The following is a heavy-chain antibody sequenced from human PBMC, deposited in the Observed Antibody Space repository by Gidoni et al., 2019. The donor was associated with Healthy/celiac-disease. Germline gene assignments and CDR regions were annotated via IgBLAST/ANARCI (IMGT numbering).Heavy chain of an antibody. V-gene: IGHV2-5*01. CDR2: IYWNDDK. CDR1: GFSLSTSGVG. Sequence: QITLKESGPTLVKPTQTLTLTSTFSGFSLSTSGVGVGWIRQPPGKALEWLALIYWNDDKRYSPSLKSRLTITKDTSKNQVVLTMTNMDPVDTATYYCAHRRGLIGWFDPWGQGTLVTVSS. J-gene: IGHJ5*02. CDR3: AHRRGLIGWFDP. D-gene: IGHD1-26*01.